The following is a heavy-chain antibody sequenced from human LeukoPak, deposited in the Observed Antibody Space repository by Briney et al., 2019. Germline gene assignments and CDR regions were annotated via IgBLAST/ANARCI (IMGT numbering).Heavy chain of an antibody. CDR2: ISGSGGST. D-gene: IGHD5-24*01. V-gene: IGHV3-23*01. CDR3: AKAMATVGYNWFDP. J-gene: IGHJ5*02. Sequence: GGSLRLSCVASGFTFSSYGMSWVRQAPGKGLEWVSAISGSGGSTYYTDSVKGRFTISRDNSENTLYLQMNSLGAEDTAVYYCAKAMATVGYNWFDPWGQGTLVTVSS. CDR1: GFTFSSYG.